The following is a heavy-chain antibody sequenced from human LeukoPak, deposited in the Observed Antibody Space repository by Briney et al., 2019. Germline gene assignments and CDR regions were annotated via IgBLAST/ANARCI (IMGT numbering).Heavy chain of an antibody. CDR3: ARGPYSYDSSGAFDI. Sequence: SETLSLTCTVSGDSISSGDYYWSWIRQPAGKGLEWIGRISSSGSTNYNPSLKSRVTISVDTSKNQFSLKLSSVTAADTAVYFCARGPYSYDSSGAFDIWGQGTMVTVFS. CDR1: GDSISSGDYY. D-gene: IGHD3-22*01. CDR2: ISSSGST. V-gene: IGHV4-61*02. J-gene: IGHJ3*02.